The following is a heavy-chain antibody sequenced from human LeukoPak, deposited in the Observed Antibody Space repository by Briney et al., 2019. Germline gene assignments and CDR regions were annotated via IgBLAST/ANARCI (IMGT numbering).Heavy chain of an antibody. J-gene: IGHJ4*02. V-gene: IGHV4-34*01. CDR1: GGSFSGYY. D-gene: IGHD4-23*01. Sequence: SETLSLTCAVYGGSFSGYYWSWIRQPPGKGLEWIGEINHSGSTNYNPSLKSRVTISVDTSKNQLSLKLSSVTAADTAVYYCARGRGDRTVVTLVDYWGQGTLVTVSS. CDR3: ARGRGDRTVVTLVDY. CDR2: INHSGST.